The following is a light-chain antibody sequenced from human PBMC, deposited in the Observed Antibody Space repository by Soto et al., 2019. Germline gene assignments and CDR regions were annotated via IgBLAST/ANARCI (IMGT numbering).Light chain of an antibody. J-gene: IGLJ2*01. CDR3: ALYVGSGTVV. Sequence: QPVVSQVPSFSVSPGETVTLTCGLTSASVLTSYYPSWYQQTPGQAPRTLIYSTNIRSSGVPDRFSGSILGNKAALTITGAQADDESDYYCALYVGSGTVVFGGGTQLTVL. V-gene: IGLV8-61*01. CDR2: STN. CDR1: SASVLTSYY.